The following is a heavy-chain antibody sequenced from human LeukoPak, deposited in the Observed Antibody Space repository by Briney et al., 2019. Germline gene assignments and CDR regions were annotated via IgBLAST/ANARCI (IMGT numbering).Heavy chain of an antibody. Sequence: GGSLRLSCAASGFTFSSYWMSWVRRAPGKGLEWVANIKQDGREKYYVDSMKGRFTISRDNAKNSLYLQMNSLRAEDTAVYYCARDLYYGSGTPPYSFDYWGQGTLVTVSS. D-gene: IGHD3-10*01. J-gene: IGHJ4*02. CDR1: GFTFSSYW. V-gene: IGHV3-7*01. CDR3: ARDLYYGSGTPPYSFDY. CDR2: IKQDGREK.